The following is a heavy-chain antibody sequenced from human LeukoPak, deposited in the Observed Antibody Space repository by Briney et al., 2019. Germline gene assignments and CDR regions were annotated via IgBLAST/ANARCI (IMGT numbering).Heavy chain of an antibody. Sequence: SETLSLTCTVSGGSISRGGYYWNWLRQHPGKGLEWIGFIYYSGSTYHNPSLKSRVSISVATSKNQFSLKLSSVTAADTAVYYCARARDIVVSSNIYYFDYWGQGTLVTVSS. V-gene: IGHV4-31*03. D-gene: IGHD2-2*01. CDR2: IYYSGST. CDR1: GGSISRGGYY. CDR3: ARARDIVVSSNIYYFDY. J-gene: IGHJ4*02.